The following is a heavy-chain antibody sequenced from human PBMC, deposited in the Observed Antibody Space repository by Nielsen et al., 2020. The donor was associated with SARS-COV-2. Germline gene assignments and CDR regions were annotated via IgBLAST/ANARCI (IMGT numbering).Heavy chain of an antibody. J-gene: IGHJ6*02. D-gene: IGHD4-11*01. CDR2: INLDGSEK. Sequence: VRQAPGKGLEWVATINLDGSEKYYVDSVKGRFTITRDNAENSLYLQMNSLRAEDTAVYYCAREDYNNYYYGMDVWGQGTTVTVSS. V-gene: IGHV3-7*01. CDR3: AREDYNNYYYGMDV.